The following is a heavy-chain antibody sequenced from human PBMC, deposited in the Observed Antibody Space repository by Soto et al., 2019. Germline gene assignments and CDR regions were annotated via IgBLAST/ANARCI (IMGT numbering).Heavy chain of an antibody. Sequence: PSETLSLTCAVYGGSFSGYYWSWIRQPPEKGLEWIGEINHSGSTNYNPSLKSRVTISVDTSKNQFSLKLSSVTAADTAVYYCARGCRSGYSGYDSRYGMDVWGQGTTVTVSS. CDR3: ARGCRSGYSGYDSRYGMDV. D-gene: IGHD5-12*01. CDR1: GGSFSGYY. J-gene: IGHJ6*02. CDR2: INHSGST. V-gene: IGHV4-34*01.